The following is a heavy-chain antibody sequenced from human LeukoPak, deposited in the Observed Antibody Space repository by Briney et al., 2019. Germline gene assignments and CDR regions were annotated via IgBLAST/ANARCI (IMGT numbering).Heavy chain of an antibody. CDR1: GFTFSNYG. D-gene: IGHD4-23*01. Sequence: PGRSLRLSCAASGFTFSNYGMHWVRQAPGKGLEWVAVISYDGSNKDYEDSVKGRFTISRDNSKNTLYLQMNSLRAEDTAVYYCAKDYGGNPSYWGQGTLVTVSS. V-gene: IGHV3-30*18. CDR3: AKDYGGNPSY. CDR2: ISYDGSNK. J-gene: IGHJ4*02.